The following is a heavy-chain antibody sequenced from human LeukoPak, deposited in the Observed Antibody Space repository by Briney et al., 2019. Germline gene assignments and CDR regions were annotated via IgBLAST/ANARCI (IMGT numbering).Heavy chain of an antibody. V-gene: IGHV4-30-4*01. J-gene: IGHJ4*02. Sequence: SETLCLTCTVSGGSISSGDYYWSWIRQPPGKGLEWIGYIYYSGSTYYNPSLKSRVTISVDTSKNQFSLKLSSVTAADTAVYYCARGLSSTSCYFDYWGQGTLVTVSS. CDR3: ARGLSSTSCYFDY. CDR2: IYYSGST. CDR1: GGSISSGDYY. D-gene: IGHD2-2*01.